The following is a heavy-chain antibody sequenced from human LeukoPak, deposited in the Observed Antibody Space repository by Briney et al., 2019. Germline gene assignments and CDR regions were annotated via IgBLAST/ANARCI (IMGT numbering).Heavy chain of an antibody. D-gene: IGHD3-9*01. CDR1: GFTFNNYA. J-gene: IGHJ4*02. CDR2: ISYDGSDK. CDR3: ARDATQYLRYGYFDY. Sequence: GGSLRLSCAASGFTFNNYAMHWVRQAPGKGLEWVAVISYDGSDKYNADSVKGRFTISRDNSKNTLYLQMNSLRAEDTAVYYCARDATQYLRYGYFDYWGPGILVTVSS. V-gene: IGHV3-30*04.